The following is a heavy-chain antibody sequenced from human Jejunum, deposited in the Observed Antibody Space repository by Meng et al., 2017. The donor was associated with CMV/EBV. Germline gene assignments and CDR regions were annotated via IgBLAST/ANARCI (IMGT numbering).Heavy chain of an antibody. D-gene: IGHD3-22*01. CDR2: VYHGGNT. CDR1: GSITSSNW. V-gene: IGHV4-4*02. Sequence: GSITSSNWWSWVRQPPGKGLEWSGEVYHGGNTNYNPSLKSRVTISVDKSKNQFSLKLSSVTAADTAVYYCARELDYYDTSGYYNNDYWGPGTLVTVSS. J-gene: IGHJ4*02. CDR3: ARELDYYDTSGYYNNDY.